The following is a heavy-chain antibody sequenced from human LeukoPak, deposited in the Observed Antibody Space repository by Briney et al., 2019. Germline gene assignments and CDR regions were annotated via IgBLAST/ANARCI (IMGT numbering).Heavy chain of an antibody. CDR1: GYTFTRYY. D-gene: IGHD2-2*01. J-gene: IGHJ4*02. V-gene: IGHV1-46*01. Sequence: ASVKVSCKASGYTFTRYYIHWVRQAPGQGLEWIGIINPSGGSTTYAQKLQGRLSMTSDTSTSTVYMQVSSLRSEDTAVYYCAREGYCSGTNCLPDYWGQGTLVTVSS. CDR3: AREGYCSGTNCLPDY. CDR2: INPSGGST.